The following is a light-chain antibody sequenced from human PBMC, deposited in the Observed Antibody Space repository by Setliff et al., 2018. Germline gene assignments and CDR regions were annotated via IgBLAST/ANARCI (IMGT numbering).Light chain of an antibody. CDR2: EVS. V-gene: IGLV2-14*01. CDR1: SSDIGGYNY. J-gene: IGLJ1*01. CDR3: SSYTSSGTDV. Sequence: QSVLTQPASVSGSPGQSITISCTGTSSDIGGYNYVSWYQQHPGKAPKFMIYEVSNRPSGVSNRFSGSKSGNTASLTISGLQAEDEADYYCSSYTSSGTDVFGSGTK.